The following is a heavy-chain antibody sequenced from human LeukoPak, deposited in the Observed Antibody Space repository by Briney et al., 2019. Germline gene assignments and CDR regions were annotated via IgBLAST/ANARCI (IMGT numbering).Heavy chain of an antibody. V-gene: IGHV4-59*01. CDR3: ARVTGYMTEDFFDY. CDR2: IYYSGST. J-gene: IGHJ4*02. D-gene: IGHD6-13*01. Sequence: SETLSLTCTVSGGSISNYYWSWIRQPPGKGLEWIGYIYYSGSTDYNPSLKSRVTISVDTSRNQFSLRLSSVTAADTAVYYCARVTGYMTEDFFDYWGQGTLVTVSS. CDR1: GGSISNYY.